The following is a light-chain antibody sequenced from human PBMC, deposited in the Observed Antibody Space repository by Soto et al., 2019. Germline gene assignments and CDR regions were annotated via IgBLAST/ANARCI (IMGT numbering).Light chain of an antibody. CDR2: GAS. Sequence: DIQMTQSPSSLSASVGDRVTITCRASQGISNYLAWYQQKPGKAPNLLIYGASYLQSGVPSRFSGSGSGTAFTLTISSLQPEDVATYYCQSYNSAPYTFGQGTKLEI. CDR3: QSYNSAPYT. J-gene: IGKJ2*01. CDR1: QGISNY. V-gene: IGKV1-27*01.